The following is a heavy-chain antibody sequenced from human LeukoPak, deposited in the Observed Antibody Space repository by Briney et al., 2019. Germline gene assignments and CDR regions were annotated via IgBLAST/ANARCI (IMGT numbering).Heavy chain of an antibody. J-gene: IGHJ2*01. Sequence: ASVKVSCKTSGYSFTAFYIHWVRQAPGQGLEWMGWIHPRRGDTNYAQKFQGRVTMTRDTSISTAYMELSRLRSDDTAVYYCARSQGGNSLWYFDLWGRGTLVTVSS. V-gene: IGHV1-2*02. CDR1: GYSFTAFY. D-gene: IGHD4-23*01. CDR2: IHPRRGDT. CDR3: ARSQGGNSLWYFDL.